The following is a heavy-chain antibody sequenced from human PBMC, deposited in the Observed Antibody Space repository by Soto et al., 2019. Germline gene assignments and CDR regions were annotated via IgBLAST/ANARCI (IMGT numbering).Heavy chain of an antibody. V-gene: IGHV3-33*01. J-gene: IGHJ4*02. Sequence: GGSLRLSCAASGFTFSSYGMHWVRQAPGKGLEWVAVIWYDGSNKYYADSVKGRFTISRDNSKNTLYLQMNSLRAEDTAVYYCARDLETGTTLFDYWGQGTLVTVSS. CDR1: GFTFSSYG. CDR3: ARDLETGTTLFDY. CDR2: IWYDGSNK. D-gene: IGHD1-1*01.